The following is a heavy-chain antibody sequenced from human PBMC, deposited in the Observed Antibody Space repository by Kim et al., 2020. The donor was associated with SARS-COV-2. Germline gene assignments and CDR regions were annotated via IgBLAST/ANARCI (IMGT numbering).Heavy chain of an antibody. Sequence: ASVKVSCKASGYTFTSYAMHWVRQAPGQRLEWIGWINAGNGNTKYSQKFQGRVTITRDTSASTAYMELSSLRSEDTAVYYCARARDLAYCGGDCYSALDYWGQGTLVTVSS. CDR3: ARARDLAYCGGDCYSALDY. CDR1: GYTFTSYA. V-gene: IGHV1-3*01. CDR2: INAGNGNT. D-gene: IGHD2-21*02. J-gene: IGHJ4*02.